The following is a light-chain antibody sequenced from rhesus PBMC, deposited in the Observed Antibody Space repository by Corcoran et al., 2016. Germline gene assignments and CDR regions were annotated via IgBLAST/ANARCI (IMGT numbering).Light chain of an antibody. Sequence: DIQMTQSPSSLSASLGDTVTITCRASQGISNNLAWYQQNPGKVPKLLIYDASTLQSGVPSRFSGSGSGTDFTLTISSLQPEDFATYYCQHGYGTPFTFGPGTKLDIK. CDR2: DAS. V-gene: IGKV1S15*01. CDR3: QHGYGTPFT. J-gene: IGKJ3*01. CDR1: QGISNN.